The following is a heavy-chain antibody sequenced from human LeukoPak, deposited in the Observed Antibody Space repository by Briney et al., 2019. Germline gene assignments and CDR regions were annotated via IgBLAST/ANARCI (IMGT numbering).Heavy chain of an antibody. J-gene: IGHJ4*02. Sequence: GGSLRLSCAASGFTFSRYAMSWVRQAPGKGLEWVSGISGSGGSTYYADSVKGRFTISRDNSKNTVYLQMNSLRADDTAVYYCAKDLGYGGNPGIDYWGQGTLVTVSS. D-gene: IGHD4-23*01. CDR2: ISGSGGST. CDR3: AKDLGYGGNPGIDY. CDR1: GFTFSRYA. V-gene: IGHV3-23*01.